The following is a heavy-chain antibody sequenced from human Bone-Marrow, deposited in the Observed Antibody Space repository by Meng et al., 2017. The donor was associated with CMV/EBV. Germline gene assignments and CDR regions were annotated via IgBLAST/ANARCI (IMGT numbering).Heavy chain of an antibody. CDR1: GYSFTSYW. CDR2: IYPGDSDT. CDR3: ARCYGSGSYYNDLGWYFDL. D-gene: IGHD3-10*01. J-gene: IGHJ2*01. V-gene: IGHV5-51*01. Sequence: GESLKISCKGSGYSFTSYWIGWVRQMPGKGLEWTGIIYPGDSDTRYSPSFQGQVTISADKSISTAYLQWSSLKASDTAMYYCARCYGSGSYYNDLGWYFDLWGRGTLVTVSS.